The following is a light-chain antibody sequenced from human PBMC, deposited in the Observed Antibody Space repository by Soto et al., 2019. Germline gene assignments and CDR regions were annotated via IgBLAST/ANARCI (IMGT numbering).Light chain of an antibody. CDR3: QQYNNWPPYT. CDR1: QSVSSN. Sequence: EIVMTQSPATLSVSPGERATLSCRASQSVSSNLSWYQQKPAQPPRRLIYGASTRATGIPARLSGSGSGTEFTLTISSLQSEDFAVYYCQQYNNWPPYTFGQGTKLEIK. CDR2: GAS. J-gene: IGKJ2*01. V-gene: IGKV3-15*01.